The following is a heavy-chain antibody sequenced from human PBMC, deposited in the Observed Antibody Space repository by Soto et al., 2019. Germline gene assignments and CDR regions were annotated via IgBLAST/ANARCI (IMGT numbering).Heavy chain of an antibody. CDR3: ARVNSSSSGEWFDP. V-gene: IGHV3-21*01. CDR1: GFTFSSYS. J-gene: IGHJ5*02. D-gene: IGHD6-6*01. Sequence: PGGSLRLSCAASGFTFSSYSMNWLRQAPGKGLEWVSSISSSSSYIYYADSVKGRFTISRDNAKNSLYLQMNSLRAEDTAVYYCARVNSSSSGEWFDPWGQGTLVTVSS. CDR2: ISSSSSYI.